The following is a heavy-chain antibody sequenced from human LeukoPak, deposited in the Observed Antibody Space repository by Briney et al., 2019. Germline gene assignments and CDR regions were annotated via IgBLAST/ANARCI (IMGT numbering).Heavy chain of an antibody. J-gene: IGHJ6*02. CDR1: GGSISGSSYY. D-gene: IGHD6-25*01. V-gene: IGHV4-39*07. CDR2: IYYSGST. CDR3: ARDPSRLGYGMDV. Sequence: SETLSLTCTVSGGSISGSSYYWGWIRQPPGKGLEWIGSIYYSGSTYYNPSLKSRVTISVDTSKNQFSLKLSSVTAADTAVYYCARDPSRLGYGMDVWGQGTTVTVSS.